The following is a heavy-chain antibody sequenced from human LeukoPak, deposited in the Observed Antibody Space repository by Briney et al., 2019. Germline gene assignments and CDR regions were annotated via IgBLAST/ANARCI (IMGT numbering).Heavy chain of an antibody. V-gene: IGHV3-43D*03. Sequence: PGGSLRLSCAASGFTFDDYAMHWVRQAPGKGLEWVSLISWDGGSTYYADSVKGRFTISRDNSKNSLYLQMNSLRAEDTALYYCAKGYGDYGVVGDWGQGTLVTVSS. CDR3: AKGYGDYGVVGD. J-gene: IGHJ4*02. CDR1: GFTFDDYA. D-gene: IGHD4-17*01. CDR2: ISWDGGST.